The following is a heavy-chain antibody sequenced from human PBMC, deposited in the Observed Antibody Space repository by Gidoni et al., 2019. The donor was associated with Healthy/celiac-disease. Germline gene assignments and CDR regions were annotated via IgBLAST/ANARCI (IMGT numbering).Heavy chain of an antibody. J-gene: IGHJ4*02. CDR2: IIWNSGSI. V-gene: IGHV3-9*01. D-gene: IGHD6-13*01. Sequence: EVQLVESGGGLVQPGRSLRLDCAASGYTLEDDAMQWVRQATGKGLEWVSCIIWNSGSIGYADSVKVRFTISRDNSKNSLYLQMNSLRAEDTAFYYCAKGHHIAAAGKRSHYFDYWGQVTLVTVSS. CDR3: AKGHHIAAAGKRSHYFDY. CDR1: GYTLEDDA.